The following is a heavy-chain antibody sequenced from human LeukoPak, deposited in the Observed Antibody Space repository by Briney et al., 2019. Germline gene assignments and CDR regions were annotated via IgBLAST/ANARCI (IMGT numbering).Heavy chain of an antibody. Sequence: GESLKISCKGSGHSFTSYWISWVRQMPGEGLEWMGRIDPKNSDTVYSPSFQGHVTISADRSIDTAYLQWSGLRASDTGMYYCARHALGGSGWYYFDCWGLGTLVTVSS. J-gene: IGHJ4*02. V-gene: IGHV5-10-1*01. CDR3: ARHALGGSGWYYFDC. CDR1: GHSFTSYW. D-gene: IGHD6-19*01. CDR2: IDPKNSDT.